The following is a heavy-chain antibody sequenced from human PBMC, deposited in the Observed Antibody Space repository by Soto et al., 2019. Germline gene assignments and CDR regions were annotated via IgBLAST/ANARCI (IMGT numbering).Heavy chain of an antibody. CDR2: IYYSGST. J-gene: IGHJ6*02. V-gene: IGHV4-59*01. CDR3: ARQMRGATISIYYYGMDV. CDR1: GCSISSYY. Sequence: SETLFLTCPVPGCSISSYYLSWVRQPPRKGLEWIGYIYYSGSTNYNPSLKSRVTISVDTSKNQFSLKLSSVTAADTAVYYCARQMRGATISIYYYGMDVWGQGTTVTVSS. D-gene: IGHD5-12*01.